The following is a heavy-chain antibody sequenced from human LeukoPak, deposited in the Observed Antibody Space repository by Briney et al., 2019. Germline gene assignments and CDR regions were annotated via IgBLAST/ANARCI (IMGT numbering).Heavy chain of an antibody. CDR3: AKDPYSGSYPAHFDY. D-gene: IGHD1-26*01. J-gene: IGHJ4*02. CDR2: ISGSGGST. Sequence: GGSLRLSCAASGFTFSSYGMSWVRQAPGKGLEWVSAISGSGGSTYYADSVKGRFTISRDNSKNTLYLQMNSLRAEDTAVYYCAKDPYSGSYPAHFDYWGQGTLVTVSS. CDR1: GFTFSSYG. V-gene: IGHV3-23*01.